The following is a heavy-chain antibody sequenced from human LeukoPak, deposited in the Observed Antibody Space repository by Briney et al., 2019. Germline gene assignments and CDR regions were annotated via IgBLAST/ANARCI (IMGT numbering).Heavy chain of an antibody. CDR3: ARATVENFSISTAMGLSYYYMDV. Sequence: ASVKVSCKVSGYTLTELSMHWVRQAPGKGLEWMGGFDPEDGETIYAQKFQGRVTMTEDTSTDTAYMELSSLRSEDTAVYYCARATVENFSISTAMGLSYYYMDVWGKGTTVTVSS. CDR1: GYTLTELS. V-gene: IGHV1-24*01. CDR2: FDPEDGET. D-gene: IGHD5-18*01. J-gene: IGHJ6*03.